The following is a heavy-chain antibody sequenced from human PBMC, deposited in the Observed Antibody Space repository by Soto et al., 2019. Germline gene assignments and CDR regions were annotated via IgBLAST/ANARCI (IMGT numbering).Heavy chain of an antibody. D-gene: IGHD6-6*01. Sequence: PSETLSLTCTVSGGSISSGGYYWSWIRQHPGKGLEWIGYIYYSGSTYYNPSLKSRVTISVDTSKNQFSLKLSSVTAADTAVYYCARDSSSSGGSKGYYFDYWGQGTLVTVSA. V-gene: IGHV4-31*03. J-gene: IGHJ4*02. CDR1: GGSISSGGYY. CDR3: ARDSSSSGGSKGYYFDY. CDR2: IYYSGST.